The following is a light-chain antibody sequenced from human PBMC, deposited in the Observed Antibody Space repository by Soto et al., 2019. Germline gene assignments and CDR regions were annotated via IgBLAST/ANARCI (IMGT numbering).Light chain of an antibody. CDR2: DAS. V-gene: IGKV1-33*01. Sequence: DIQMTQSPSSLSASVGDRVTITCHASQDISNYLNWYQQKPGKAPKLLIYDASNLETGVPSRFSGSGSITDFADTISSLQPEDIAAYYCQRYDNLPFTFGPRTKVDIK. CDR3: QRYDNLPFT. J-gene: IGKJ3*01. CDR1: QDISNY.